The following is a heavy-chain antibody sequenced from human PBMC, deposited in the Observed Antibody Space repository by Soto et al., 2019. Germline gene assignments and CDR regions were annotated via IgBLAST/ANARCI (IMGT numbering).Heavy chain of an antibody. CDR3: ARECLYSNYAEYFHP. D-gene: IGHD4-4*01. Sequence: ASVKVSCKTSGYTFNTYGITWVRQAPGQGLEWMGWISGYSGHTKYAEKVQGRVTMTTDPFTSTGYMELSRLTYEDTAVYYCARECLYSNYAEYFHPWGQGTLVTVSS. CDR2: ISGYSGHT. J-gene: IGHJ1*01. V-gene: IGHV1-18*01. CDR1: GYTFNTYG.